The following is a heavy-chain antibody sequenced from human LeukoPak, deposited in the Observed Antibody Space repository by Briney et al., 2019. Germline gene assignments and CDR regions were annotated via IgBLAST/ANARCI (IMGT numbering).Heavy chain of an antibody. CDR2: IIPIFGTA. Sequence: SVKVSCKASGRTFSSYSISWVRQAPGQGLEWMGGIIPIFGTANYAQKFQGRVTITADESTSTAYMELSSLGSETTAEVYCASRVLVTAIDAFDIWGQGTMVTVSS. CDR3: ASRVLVTAIDAFDI. V-gene: IGHV1-69*13. D-gene: IGHD2-21*02. CDR1: GRTFSSYS. J-gene: IGHJ3*02.